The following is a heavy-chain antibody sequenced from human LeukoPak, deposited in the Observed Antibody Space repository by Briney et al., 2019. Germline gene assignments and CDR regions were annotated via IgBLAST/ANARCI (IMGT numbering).Heavy chain of an antibody. J-gene: IGHJ5*02. CDR3: AREKHLERGWFDP. CDR2: VYYTGST. Sequence: SETLSLTCTVSGASVGSSGYYCSWLRQPPGKGLEWIGHVYYTGSTNYNPSLKSRVTISMDTSKNQFSLNLISLTTADTATYYCAREKHLERGWFDPWGQGILVTVSS. V-gene: IGHV4-61*08. D-gene: IGHD1-1*01. CDR1: GASVGSSGYY.